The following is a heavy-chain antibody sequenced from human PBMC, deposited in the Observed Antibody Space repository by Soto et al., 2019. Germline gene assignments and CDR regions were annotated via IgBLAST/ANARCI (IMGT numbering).Heavy chain of an antibody. CDR3: AREEGRNSSSSWSVSP. D-gene: IGHD6-6*01. CDR1: GGSISSGGYY. CDR2: IYYSGST. J-gene: IGHJ5*02. Sequence: QVQLQESGPGLVKPSQTLSLTCTVSGGSISSGGYYWSWIRQHPGKGLEWIGYIYYSGSTYYNPSLKSRVTISVDTSKNQFSLKLSSVTAADTAVYYCAREEGRNSSSSWSVSPWGQGTLVTVSS. V-gene: IGHV4-31*03.